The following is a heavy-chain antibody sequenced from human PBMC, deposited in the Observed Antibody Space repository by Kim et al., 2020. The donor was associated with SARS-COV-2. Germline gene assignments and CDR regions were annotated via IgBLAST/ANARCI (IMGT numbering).Heavy chain of an antibody. J-gene: IGHJ4*02. Sequence: NKYYADSVKGRFAISRDKSKNTLYLQMNSLRAEDTAVYYCARTKRSGYSVWGQGTLVTVSS. CDR2: NK. D-gene: IGHD3-22*01. CDR3: ARTKRSGYSV. V-gene: IGHV3-30*09.